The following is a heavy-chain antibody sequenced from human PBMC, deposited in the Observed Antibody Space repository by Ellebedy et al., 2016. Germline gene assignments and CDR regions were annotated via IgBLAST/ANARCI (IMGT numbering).Heavy chain of an antibody. Sequence: GGSLRLSXAASGFTFSSYWMHWVRQAPGKGLVWVSRINSDGSSTSYADSVKGRFTISRDNSKNTLYLQMNSLRAEDTAVYYCAKSDCGGDCYWAWFDPWGQGTLVTVSS. CDR3: AKSDCGGDCYWAWFDP. CDR2: INSDGSST. V-gene: IGHV3-74*01. CDR1: GFTFSSYW. J-gene: IGHJ5*02. D-gene: IGHD2-21*02.